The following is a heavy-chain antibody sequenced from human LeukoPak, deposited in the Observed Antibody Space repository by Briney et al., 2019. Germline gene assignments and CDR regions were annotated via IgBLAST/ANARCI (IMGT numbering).Heavy chain of an antibody. D-gene: IGHD3-16*01. V-gene: IGHV3-30*04. CDR1: GFIFSDYS. CDR3: AREGLVYSFDY. CDR2: ISYDGSNK. Sequence: GGSLRLSCAASGFIFSDYSMHWVRQAPGKGLEWVAVISYDGSNKYYADSMKGRFTISRDNTKNTQYLQMNSLRAEGTAVYYCAREGLVYSFDYWGQGTLVTVSS. J-gene: IGHJ4*02.